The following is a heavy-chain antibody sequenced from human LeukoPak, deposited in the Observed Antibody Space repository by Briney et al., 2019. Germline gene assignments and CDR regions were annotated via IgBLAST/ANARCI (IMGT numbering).Heavy chain of an antibody. J-gene: IGHJ6*02. CDR1: GCTFSDYF. CDR2: ISTTDGII. V-gene: IGHV3-11*01. CDR3: AKASWGMDV. Sequence: GGTLRLSCVASGCTFSDYFMTWIRQPPGKPLECVSYISTTDGIIYYADSVKDRFTISRDNAKSSLFLQMNNLRAEDTAVYYCAKASWGMDVWGQGSSVIVS.